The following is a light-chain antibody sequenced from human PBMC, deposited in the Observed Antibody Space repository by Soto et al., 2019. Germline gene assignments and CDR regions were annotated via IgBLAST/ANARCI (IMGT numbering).Light chain of an antibody. Sequence: DIQMTQSPSSLSGSVGDRVTITCRASQSISHYLNWYQQKPGKAPKVLIYAASSLQSGVPSRFSGSGSGTDFTLTISSLQPEDIATYYCQQSYSTPRTFGPGTKVDIK. CDR2: AAS. CDR3: QQSYSTPRT. J-gene: IGKJ3*01. V-gene: IGKV1-39*01. CDR1: QSISHY.